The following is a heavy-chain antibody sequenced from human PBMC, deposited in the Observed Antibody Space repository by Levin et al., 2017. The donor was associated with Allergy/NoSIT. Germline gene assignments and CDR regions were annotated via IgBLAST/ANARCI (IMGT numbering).Heavy chain of an antibody. CDR2: INPNGGRT. D-gene: IGHD3-10*01. J-gene: IGHJ4*02. Sequence: ASVKVSCKASGYTFTTYFMHWVRQAPGQGLEWMGIINPNGGRTTYAQKFQGRVTMTTDTSTSSVYMQLSALKSEDTAVYYCARGGWFGELLTALLWGQGTLVTVSS. V-gene: IGHV1-46*03. CDR3: ARGGWFGELLTALL. CDR1: GYTFTTYF.